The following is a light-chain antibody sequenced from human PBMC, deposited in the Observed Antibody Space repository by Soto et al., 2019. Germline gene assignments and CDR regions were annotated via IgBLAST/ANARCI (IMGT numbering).Light chain of an antibody. Sequence: EVVMTQSPATLSVSPGEGVTLSCRASQGIGDTLAWYQHKPGQTPRLLIYDTSTRATGVPSRFSGSGSGTDFTLTITSLQPEDFATYYCQQSYGTPITFGQGTRLEI. J-gene: IGKJ5*01. CDR3: QQSYGTPIT. V-gene: IGKV3-15*01. CDR1: QGIGDT. CDR2: DTS.